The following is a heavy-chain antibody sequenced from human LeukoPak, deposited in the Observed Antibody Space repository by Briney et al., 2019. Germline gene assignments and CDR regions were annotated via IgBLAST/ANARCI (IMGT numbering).Heavy chain of an antibody. Sequence: PGGSLRLSCAASGFTVSSNYVSWVRQAPGKGLEWVSVIYSGGSTYYADSVKGRFTISRHNSKNTLYLQMNSLRAEDTAVYYCARIRTAVTTSWYFDLWGRGTLVTVSS. CDR1: GFTVSSNY. J-gene: IGHJ2*01. CDR3: ARIRTAVTTSWYFDL. V-gene: IGHV3-53*04. CDR2: IYSGGST. D-gene: IGHD4-17*01.